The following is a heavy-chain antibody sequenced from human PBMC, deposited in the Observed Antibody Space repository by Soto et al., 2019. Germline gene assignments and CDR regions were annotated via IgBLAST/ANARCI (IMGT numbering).Heavy chain of an antibody. J-gene: IGHJ3*02. V-gene: IGHV3-30*18. D-gene: IGHD5-12*01. CDR3: AKDNGSGCDWLRVGDASDI. CDR2: ISYDGSNK. CDR1: GSTFSSYG. Sequence: QVQLVESGGGVVQPGRSLRLSCAASGSTFSSYGVHWVRQAPGKGLEWVAVISYDGSNKYYADSVKGRLTISRDNSKNTLYLQMNSLRGEDTAVYYCAKDNGSGCDWLRVGDASDIWGQGTMVTVSS.